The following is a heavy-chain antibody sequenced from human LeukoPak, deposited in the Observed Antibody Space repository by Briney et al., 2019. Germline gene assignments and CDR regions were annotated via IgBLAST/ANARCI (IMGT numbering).Heavy chain of an antibody. D-gene: IGHD6-6*01. CDR3: ASDSSSSRWNLPDY. CDR1: GYTFTSYY. CDR2: IDPSGGST. J-gene: IGHJ4*02. Sequence: GASVKVSCKASGYTFTSYYMHWVRQAPGQGLEWMGIIDPSGGSTTYAQKFQGRVTMTRDTSTRTVYMELSGLRSEDTAVYYCASDSSSSRWNLPDYWGQGTLVTVSS. V-gene: IGHV1-46*01.